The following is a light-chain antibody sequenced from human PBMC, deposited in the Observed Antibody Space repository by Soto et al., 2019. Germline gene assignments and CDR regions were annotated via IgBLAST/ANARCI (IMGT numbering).Light chain of an antibody. CDR1: QTISSW. J-gene: IGKJ1*01. V-gene: IGKV1-5*03. CDR2: KAS. CDR3: QHYNSYSEA. Sequence: DIQMTESPSTLSGSVGDRVTITCGASQTISSWLAWYQPKPGKAPKLLIYKASTLTSGVPSRFSGSGSGTEFTLTISSLQPDEFATYDGQHYNSYSEAFGQGTKVDIK.